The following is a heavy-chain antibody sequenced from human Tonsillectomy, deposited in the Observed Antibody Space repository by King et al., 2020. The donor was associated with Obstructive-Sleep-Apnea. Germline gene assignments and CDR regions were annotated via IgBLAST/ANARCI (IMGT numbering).Heavy chain of an antibody. V-gene: IGHV4-39*07. J-gene: IGHJ5*02. Sequence: QLQESGPGLVKPSETLSLTCTVSGGSISSSGFYWGWIRQPPGKRLKWIGSIYYSGSTYYNPSLKSRVTISLDTSKNQFSLNLNSVTAADTAVYYCARADGNWFGSSGSYPSGFDPWGQGTLVTVSS. CDR2: IYYSGST. CDR3: ARADGNWFGSSGSYPSGFDP. CDR1: GGSISSSGFY. D-gene: IGHD3-22*01.